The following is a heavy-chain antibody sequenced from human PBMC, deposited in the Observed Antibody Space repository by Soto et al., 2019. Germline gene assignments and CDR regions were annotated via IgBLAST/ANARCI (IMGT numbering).Heavy chain of an antibody. V-gene: IGHV3-30*03. J-gene: IGHJ4*02. Sequence: QVQLVESGGGVVQPGRSLRLSCVASGFTFSNNGIHWVRQAPGKGLEWVAVISSDGSKKYYADSVKSRFTISRDNSKNTLYLQMNCLRAEDTAVYYCAMDLYGGSSRFDYWGQGSLVTVSS. CDR1: GFTFSNNG. CDR3: AMDLYGGSSRFDY. CDR2: ISSDGSKK. D-gene: IGHD2-15*01.